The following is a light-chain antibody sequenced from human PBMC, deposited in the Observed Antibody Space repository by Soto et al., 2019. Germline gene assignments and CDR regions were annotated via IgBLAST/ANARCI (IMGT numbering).Light chain of an antibody. Sequence: DIQMTQSPSTLSGSVGDRVTITCRASQTISSGLAWYQQNPGKAPKFLIYKASTLKSGVPSRCSGSGTGTNFTLTIIKLHPEEFAVCYRQRNYTSRTFGEGTKVDIK. CDR1: QTISSG. V-gene: IGKV1-5*03. CDR3: QRNYTSRT. J-gene: IGKJ4*01. CDR2: KAS.